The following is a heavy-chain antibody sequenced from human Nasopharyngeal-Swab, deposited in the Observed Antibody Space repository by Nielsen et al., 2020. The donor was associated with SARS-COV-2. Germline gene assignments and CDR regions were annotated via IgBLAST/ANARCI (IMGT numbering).Heavy chain of an antibody. Sequence: ASVKVSCKASGYTFTSYAMHWVRQAPGQRPEWMGWINAGNGNTEYSQKFQGRVTITRDTSASTAYMELSSLRSEDTAVYYCARYVDYDILTGYYYYGMDVWGQGTTVTVSS. J-gene: IGHJ6*02. CDR3: ARYVDYDILTGYYYYGMDV. D-gene: IGHD3-9*01. CDR2: INAGNGNT. V-gene: IGHV1-3*01. CDR1: GYTFTSYA.